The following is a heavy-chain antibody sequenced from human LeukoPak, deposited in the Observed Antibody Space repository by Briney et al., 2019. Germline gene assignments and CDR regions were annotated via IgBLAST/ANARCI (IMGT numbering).Heavy chain of an antibody. CDR3: ARHPYDILTGPSLDY. CDR2: IYSDSSRT. J-gene: IGHJ4*02. CDR1: GFSFSTTW. Sequence: SGGSLRLSCAASGFSFSTTWMHWLRQAPGKGLEWVALIYSDSSRTTYADSVKGRFTISRDNAKNTLYLQMNSLRAEDTAVYYCARHPYDILTGPSLDYWGEGTLVTVSS. V-gene: IGHV3-74*01. D-gene: IGHD3-9*01.